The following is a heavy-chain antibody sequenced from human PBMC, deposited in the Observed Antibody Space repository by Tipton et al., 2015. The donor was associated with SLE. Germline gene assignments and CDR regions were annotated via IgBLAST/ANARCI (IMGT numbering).Heavy chain of an antibody. D-gene: IGHD1-26*01. CDR2: IYYSGST. CDR3: ARQHSGGATDT. CDR1: GGSISSGSYY. V-gene: IGHV4-39*07. J-gene: IGHJ5*02. Sequence: LRLSCTVSGGSISSGSYYWGWIRQPPGKGLEWIGSIYYSGSTHYNPSLKSRVTISVDTSKNQFSLNVNSVTAADTAVYYCARQHSGGATDTWGQGTLVTVSS.